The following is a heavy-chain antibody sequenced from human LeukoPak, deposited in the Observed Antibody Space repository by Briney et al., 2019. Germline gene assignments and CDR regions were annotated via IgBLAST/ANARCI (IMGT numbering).Heavy chain of an antibody. CDR3: ARGQFWSGYSI. CDR2: INHRRST. Sequence: TSETLSLTCAVYGGSFSGYYWSWIRQPPGKGLEWIGEINHRRSTNYNPSLKSRVTMSVDTSKNQFSLNLSSVTAADTAVYYCARGQFWSGYSIWGQGTLVTVSP. CDR1: GGSFSGYY. V-gene: IGHV4-34*01. D-gene: IGHD3-3*02. J-gene: IGHJ4*02.